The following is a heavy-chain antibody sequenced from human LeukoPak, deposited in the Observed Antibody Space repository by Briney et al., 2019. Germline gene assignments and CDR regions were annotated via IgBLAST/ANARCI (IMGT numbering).Heavy chain of an antibody. CDR1: GYTFINYA. CDR3: ARGPTIYGSGNYVDY. D-gene: IGHD3-10*01. CDR2: INTDTGNP. V-gene: IGHV7-4-1*02. Sequence: RRASVKVSCKAYGYTFINYAMDWVRQAPGQGLEWMGWINTDTGNPTYAQGFTGRFVFSLDTSVSTAYLQISSLKAEDTAVYYCARGPTIYGSGNYVDYWGQGTLVTVSS. J-gene: IGHJ4*02.